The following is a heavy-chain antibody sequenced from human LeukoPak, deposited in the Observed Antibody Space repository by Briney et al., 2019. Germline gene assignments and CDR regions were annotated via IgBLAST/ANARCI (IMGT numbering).Heavy chain of an antibody. CDR1: GFTFSSYG. CDR3: ARGQYTPMYYFDY. CDR2: ISYDGSNK. V-gene: IGHV3-30*03. Sequence: GGSLRLSCAASGFTFSSYGMHWVRQAPGKGLEWVAVISYDGSNKYYADSVKGRFTISRDNSKNTLYLQMNSLRAEDTAVYYCARGQYTPMYYFDYWGQGTLVTVSS. D-gene: IGHD2-2*02. J-gene: IGHJ4*02.